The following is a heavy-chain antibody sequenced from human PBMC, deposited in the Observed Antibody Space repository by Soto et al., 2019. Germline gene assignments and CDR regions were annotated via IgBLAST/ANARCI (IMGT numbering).Heavy chain of an antibody. V-gene: IGHV1-69*02. D-gene: IGHD6-13*01. J-gene: IGHJ4*02. Sequence: QVQLVQSGAEVKKPGSSVKVSCKASGGTFSSYTISWVRQAPGQGLEWMGRIIPILGIANYAQKFQGRVTITADKSTSTAYMELSSLRSEDTAVYYCARGGAAAGTDPFDYWGQGTLVTVSS. CDR1: GGTFSSYT. CDR3: ARGGAAAGTDPFDY. CDR2: IIPILGIA.